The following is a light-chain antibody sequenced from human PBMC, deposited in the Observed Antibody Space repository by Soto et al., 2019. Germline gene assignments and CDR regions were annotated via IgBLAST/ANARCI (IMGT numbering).Light chain of an antibody. CDR2: DVS. CDR3: SSYTSSSTLYV. CDR1: SSDVGGYNY. V-gene: IGLV2-14*01. J-gene: IGLJ1*01. Sequence: QYALTQPASVSGSPGQSITISCTGTSSDVGGYNYVSWYQQHPGKAPKLMIYDVSNRPSGDSNRFSGSKSGNTASLTISGLQAEDEADYYCSSYTSSSTLYVFGTGTKVTVL.